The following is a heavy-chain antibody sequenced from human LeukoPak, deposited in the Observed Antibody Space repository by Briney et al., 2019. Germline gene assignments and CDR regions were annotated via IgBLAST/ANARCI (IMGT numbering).Heavy chain of an antibody. CDR3: ARDPTEAVAGTIWFHRGPYNWFDP. V-gene: IGHV3-7*01. Sequence: GGSLRLSCAASGFTFSSYWMSWVRQAPGKGLEWVANIKQDGSEKYYVDSVKGRFTISRDNAKNSLYLQMNSLRAEDTAVYYCARDPTEAVAGTIWFHRGPYNWFDPWGQGTLVTVSS. D-gene: IGHD6-19*01. CDR2: IKQDGSEK. J-gene: IGHJ5*02. CDR1: GFTFSSYW.